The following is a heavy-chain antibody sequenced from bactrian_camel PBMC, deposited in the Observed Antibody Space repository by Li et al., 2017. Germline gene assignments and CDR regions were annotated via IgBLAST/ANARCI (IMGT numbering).Heavy chain of an antibody. J-gene: IGHJ4*01. CDR3: AADPALTTCYSGRYWMFPLGAYD. CDR1: EYTYNDYC. CDR2: IAVDGTT. V-gene: IGHV3S63*01. Sequence: HVQLVESGGGSAQAGGSLRLTCTISEYTYNDYCMGWLRQAPGREREGLASIAVDGTTVYADSVKGRFTISKVNANNTLYLQMHDLKPEDTAVYYCAADPALTTCYSGRYWMFPLGAYDWGQGTQVTVS. D-gene: IGHD3*01.